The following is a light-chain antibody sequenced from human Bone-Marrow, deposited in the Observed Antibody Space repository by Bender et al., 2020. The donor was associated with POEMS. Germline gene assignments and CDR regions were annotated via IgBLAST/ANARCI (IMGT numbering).Light chain of an antibody. CDR3: AAWDDSLTGYV. CDR2: DFT. Sequence: QSALTQPASVSGSPGQSITISCTGTSSDVGGYNYVSWYQQHPGKAPKLLIYDFTNRPSGVSNRFSGSKSGNTASLTISGLQAGDEADYYCAAWDDSLTGYVFGPGTRVTVL. V-gene: IGLV2-14*03. CDR1: SSDVGGYNY. J-gene: IGLJ1*01.